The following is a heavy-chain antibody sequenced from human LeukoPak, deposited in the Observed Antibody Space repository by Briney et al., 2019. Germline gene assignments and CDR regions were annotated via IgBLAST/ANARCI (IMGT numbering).Heavy chain of an antibody. CDR2: IYDSGST. V-gene: IGHV4-39*06. D-gene: IGHD1-26*01. J-gene: IGHJ4*02. Sequence: PSETLSLTCTVSGGSISSSSYYWGWIRQPPGKGREWIVSIYDSGSTYYNPSRKSRVTISVATTKNQFTLKLRAVTDGDGAWYTRAIVRPSGIVGATTWAPPRCWGQGTLVTVSS. CDR1: GGSISSSSYY. CDR3: AIVRPSGIVGATTWAPPRC.